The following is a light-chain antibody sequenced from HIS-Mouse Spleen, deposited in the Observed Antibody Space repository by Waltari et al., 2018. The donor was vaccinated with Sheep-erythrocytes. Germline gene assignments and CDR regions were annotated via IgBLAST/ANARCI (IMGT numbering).Light chain of an antibody. Sequence: SYELTQPPSVSVSPGQTASITCSGDALPKKYAYWYQQKSGQAPVLVIYEDSKRPPGIPARLSGSSSGTMATLTISGAQVEDEADYYCYSTDSSGKEVFGGGTKLTVL. CDR3: YSTDSSGKEV. CDR2: EDS. V-gene: IGLV3-10*01. CDR1: ALPKKY. J-gene: IGLJ2*01.